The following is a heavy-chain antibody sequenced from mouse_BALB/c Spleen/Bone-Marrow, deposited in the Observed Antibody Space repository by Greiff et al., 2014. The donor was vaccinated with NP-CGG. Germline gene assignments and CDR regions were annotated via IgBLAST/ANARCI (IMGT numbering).Heavy chain of an antibody. CDR2: ISNGGGST. D-gene: IGHD2-1*01. CDR3: ARHLYGNYGAMDY. V-gene: IGHV5-12*02. CDR1: GFTFSDYY. Sequence: EVQGVESGRGLVQPGGSLKLSCATSGFTFSDYYMYWVRQTPEKRLEWVAYISNGGGSTYYPDTVKGRFTISRDNAKNTLYLQMSRLKSEDTAMYYCARHLYGNYGAMDYWGQGTSVTVSS. J-gene: IGHJ4*01.